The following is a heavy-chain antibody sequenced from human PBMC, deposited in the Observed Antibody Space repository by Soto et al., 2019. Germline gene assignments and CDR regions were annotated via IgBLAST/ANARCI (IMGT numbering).Heavy chain of an antibody. V-gene: IGHV4-31*03. D-gene: IGHD3-16*01. CDR2: ISDSGRT. J-gene: IGHJ4*02. CDR1: GGSIRRSDSC. Sequence: SETLSLTCSVSGGSIRRSDSCWTWVRQGPGKGLEWIAYISDSGRTDYNPSLKSRATISIDTSKNVFFLNLSSVTAADTAVYFCARVLITSGPLEYSFDXWGPGSLVTVSS. CDR3: ARVLITSGPLEYSFDX.